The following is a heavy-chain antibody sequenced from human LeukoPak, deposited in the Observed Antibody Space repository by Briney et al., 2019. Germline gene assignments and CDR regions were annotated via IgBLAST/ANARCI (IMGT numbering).Heavy chain of an antibody. CDR1: GFTFSNYW. CDR2: INSDWSNT. Sequence: GGSLSLSCAASGFTFSNYWMHWVRHAPGKGLVWVFSINSDWSNTNYADSGQGRFTISRDNAKNTLYLQMNSLRAEDTALYYCAKDISSRGFWYFDLWGRGTLVTVSS. J-gene: IGHJ2*01. D-gene: IGHD2-2*01. V-gene: IGHV3-74*01. CDR3: AKDISSRGFWYFDL.